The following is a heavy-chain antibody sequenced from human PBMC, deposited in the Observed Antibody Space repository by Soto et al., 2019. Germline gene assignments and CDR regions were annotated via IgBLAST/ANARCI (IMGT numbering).Heavy chain of an antibody. V-gene: IGHV3-30*18. CDR3: AKSYESSGYDAFDI. J-gene: IGHJ3*02. Sequence: PGGSLRLSCAASGFTFSSYGMHWVRQAPGKGLEWVAVISYDGSNKYYADSVKGRFTISRDNSKNTLYLQMNSLRAEDPAVYYCAKSYESSGYDAFDIWGQGTMVTVSS. D-gene: IGHD3-22*01. CDR2: ISYDGSNK. CDR1: GFTFSSYG.